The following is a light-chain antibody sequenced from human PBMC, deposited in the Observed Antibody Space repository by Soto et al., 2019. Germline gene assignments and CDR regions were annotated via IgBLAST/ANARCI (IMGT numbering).Light chain of an antibody. CDR3: HHYTTSPRT. CDR1: QTISSW. Sequence: RASQTISSWLAWYQQKPGKAPKLLIYKASTLKSGVPSRFSFSGSGTDFSLPLCRLSPEDFVPNYWHHYTTSPRTFGQGTKVDIK. J-gene: IGKJ1*01. CDR2: KAS. V-gene: IGKV1-5*03.